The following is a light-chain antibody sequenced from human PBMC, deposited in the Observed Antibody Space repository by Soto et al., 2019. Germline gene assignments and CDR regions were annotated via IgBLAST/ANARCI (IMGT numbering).Light chain of an antibody. CDR1: QSVSSSY. Sequence: EIVLTQSPGTLSLSPGERATLSCRASQSVSSSYLAWYQQKPGQAPRLLIYGASSRATDIPDRFSGSGSGTDFTLTISRLEPEDFAVYFCQQYGSSPVTFGQGTRLEIK. V-gene: IGKV3-20*01. CDR2: GAS. J-gene: IGKJ5*01. CDR3: QQYGSSPVT.